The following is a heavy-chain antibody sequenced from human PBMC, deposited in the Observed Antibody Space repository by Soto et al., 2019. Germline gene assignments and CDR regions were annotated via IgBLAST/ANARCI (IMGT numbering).Heavy chain of an antibody. J-gene: IGHJ6*02. CDR1: GGSVSSGGSY. CDR2: IYYSGST. Sequence: ALSVAGTVSGGSVSSGGSYWRWILQHPVKGLEWIGYIYYSGSTYYNPSLKSRVTISVDTSKNQFSLKLSSVTAADTAVYYCARVPKYYELYGMDVWGQVTTVPVSS. CDR3: ARVPKYYELYGMDV. D-gene: IGHD3-22*01. V-gene: IGHV4-31*03.